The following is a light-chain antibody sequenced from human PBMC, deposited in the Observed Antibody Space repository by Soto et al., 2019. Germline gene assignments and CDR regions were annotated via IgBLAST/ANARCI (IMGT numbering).Light chain of an antibody. CDR1: SGSIASGY. CDR3: QSSDGNNMV. Sequence: KFMLTQPHSVSESPGKTVTISCTGSSGSIASGYVQWYQQRPGSAPTTLIYEDNQRPAGVPDRFSGSIDSSSNSASLTISGLRPEDEADYYCQSSDGNNMVFGGGTKLTVL. CDR2: EDN. V-gene: IGLV6-57*02. J-gene: IGLJ2*01.